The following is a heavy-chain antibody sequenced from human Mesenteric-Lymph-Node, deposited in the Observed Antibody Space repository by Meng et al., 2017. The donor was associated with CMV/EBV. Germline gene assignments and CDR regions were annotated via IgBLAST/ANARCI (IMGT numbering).Heavy chain of an antibody. CDR2: INHSGAT. J-gene: IGHJ4*02. CDR1: GGSFSDYY. CDR3: ARGSGSSRPNFDY. D-gene: IGHD3-10*01. Sequence: GSLRLSCAVYGGSFSDYYWSWIRQSPGKGLEWIGEINHSGATKYNPSLKSRVTISVDTSKNQFSLKLTSVTAADTAVYYCARGSGSSRPNFDYWGQGTLVTVSS. V-gene: IGHV4-34*01.